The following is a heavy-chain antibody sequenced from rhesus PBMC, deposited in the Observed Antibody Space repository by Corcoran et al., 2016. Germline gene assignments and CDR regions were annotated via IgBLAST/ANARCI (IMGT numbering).Heavy chain of an antibody. CDR3: ARGESGTRFDV. J-gene: IGHJ5-1*01. V-gene: IGHV3-118*01. Sequence: EVQLVESGGGLAKPGGSLRLSCAASGFTFSSSAMHWVRQACGQGLGWVGRIRINSENYETEYSASVKGRFTLSRDDSKNPAYLQMNSLKTEDTAMYYCARGESGTRFDVWGPGVLVTVSS. D-gene: IGHD2-39*01. CDR1: GFTFSSSA. CDR2: IRINSENYET.